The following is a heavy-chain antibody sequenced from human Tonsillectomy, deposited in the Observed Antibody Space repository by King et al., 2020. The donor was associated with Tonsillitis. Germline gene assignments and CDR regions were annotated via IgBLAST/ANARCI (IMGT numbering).Heavy chain of an antibody. V-gene: IGHV3-23*04. J-gene: IGHJ4*02. CDR2: ISCSGGST. D-gene: IGHD5-18*01. Sequence: VQLVESGGGLVQPGGSLRLSCAASGFTFSSYAMSWVRQAPGKGLEWVSAISCSGGSTYYADSGKGRFTISRDNSKNTLYLQMNSLRAEDTAVYYCAKASRGYSYSTLFDYWGQGTLVTVSS. CDR3: AKASRGYSYSTLFDY. CDR1: GFTFSSYA.